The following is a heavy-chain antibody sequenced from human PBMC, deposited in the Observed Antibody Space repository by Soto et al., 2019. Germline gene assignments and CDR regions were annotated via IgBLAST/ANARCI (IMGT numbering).Heavy chain of an antibody. CDR3: AREPAEVGYSGYARDAFDI. V-gene: IGHV4-39*02. Sequence: SEPLSLTFPVSGGAIRSSSYYWGWIRQPPGKGLEWIGSIYYSGSTYYNPSLKSRVTISVDTSKNQFSLKLSSVSAADTAVYYCAREPAEVGYSGYARDAFDIWGQGTMVTGSS. CDR1: GGAIRSSSYY. CDR2: IYYSGST. J-gene: IGHJ3*02. D-gene: IGHD5-12*01.